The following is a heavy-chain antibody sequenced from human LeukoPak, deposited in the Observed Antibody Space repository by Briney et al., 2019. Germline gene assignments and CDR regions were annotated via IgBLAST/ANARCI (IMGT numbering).Heavy chain of an antibody. Sequence: GGPLRLSCVASGFSFSTYWMHWVRQAPGKGLVWVSRINSDESSRRYADSVRGRFTVSRDNAKNTLFLEMDGLRPEDTAVYYCAKGSHRAVAGTGDFDYWGQGTLVTVSS. CDR2: INSDESSR. J-gene: IGHJ4*02. V-gene: IGHV3-74*01. D-gene: IGHD6-19*01. CDR1: GFSFSTYW. CDR3: AKGSHRAVAGTGDFDY.